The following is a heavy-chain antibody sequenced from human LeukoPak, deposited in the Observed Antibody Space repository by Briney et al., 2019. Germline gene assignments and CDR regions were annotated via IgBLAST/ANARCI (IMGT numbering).Heavy chain of an antibody. V-gene: IGHV1-18*04. CDR3: ARTEIAVAGTGGDYYYYYGMDV. Sequence: GASVKVSCKASGYTFTGYYMHWVRQAPGQGLEWMGCISADNGDTNYAQNLQGRVTMTTDTSTSTAYMELRSLRSDDSAVYYCARTEIAVAGTGGDYYYYYGMDVWGQGTTVTVSS. D-gene: IGHD6-13*01. J-gene: IGHJ6*02. CDR2: ISADNGDT. CDR1: GYTFTGYY.